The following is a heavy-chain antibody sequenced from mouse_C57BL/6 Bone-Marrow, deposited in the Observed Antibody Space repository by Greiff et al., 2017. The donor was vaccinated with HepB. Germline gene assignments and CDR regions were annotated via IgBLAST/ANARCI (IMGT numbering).Heavy chain of an antibody. CDR2: IYPNSGST. J-gene: IGHJ2*01. Sequence: QVQLKESGAELVKPGASVKLSCKASGYTFTSYWMHWVKQRPGQGLEWIGMIYPNSGSTNYNEKFKSKATLTVDKSSSTAYMQLSSLTSEDSAVYYCTRRGIYDYALYYWGQGTTLTVSS. CDR3: TRRGIYDYALYY. V-gene: IGHV1-64*01. D-gene: IGHD2-4*01. CDR1: GYTFTSYW.